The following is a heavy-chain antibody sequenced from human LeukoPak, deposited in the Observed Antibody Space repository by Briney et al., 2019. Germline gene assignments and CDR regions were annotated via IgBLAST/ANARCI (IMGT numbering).Heavy chain of an antibody. CDR3: TRVGPSTVVDY. D-gene: IGHD1-26*01. Sequence: ASVKVSCKASGGTFSSYAISWVRQAPGQGLEWMGGIIPIFGTANYAQKFQGRVTITADESTSTAYMELSSLRSEDTAVYYCTRVGPSTVVDYWGQGTQVTVSS. CDR2: IIPIFGTA. J-gene: IGHJ4*02. V-gene: IGHV1-69*13. CDR1: GGTFSSYA.